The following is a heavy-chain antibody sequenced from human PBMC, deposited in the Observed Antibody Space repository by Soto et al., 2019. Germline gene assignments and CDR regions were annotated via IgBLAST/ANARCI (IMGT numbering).Heavy chain of an antibody. CDR3: SGGVGDAF. CDR2: INQDGSVK. D-gene: IGHD1-26*01. J-gene: IGHJ4*02. CDR1: ESTVSSVW. Sequence: EVHLVESGGGLVQTGGSLRLSCAILESTVSSVWMKWVRQAPGKGREWVAHINQDGSVKYYVDSVKGRFTISRDNGKKSLYLQMNSLRPADTAMYYCSGGVGDAFWGQGPLVTVSS. V-gene: IGHV3-7*04.